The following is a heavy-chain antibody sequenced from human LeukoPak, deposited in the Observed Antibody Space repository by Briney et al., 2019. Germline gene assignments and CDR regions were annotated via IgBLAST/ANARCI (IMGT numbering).Heavy chain of an antibody. CDR3: ARVDDSSGLASWYFDL. D-gene: IGHD3-22*01. J-gene: IGHJ2*01. CDR1: GFTLSSYN. CDR2: ISWRSSDI. Sequence: GGSLRLSCVASGFTLSSYNMKWVRQAPGKRLEWVSSISWRSSDIEYADSVKGRFTISRDIDKKSLYLQMNSLRVEDTAVYYCARVDDSSGLASWYFDLWGRGTLVTVSS. V-gene: IGHV3-21*01.